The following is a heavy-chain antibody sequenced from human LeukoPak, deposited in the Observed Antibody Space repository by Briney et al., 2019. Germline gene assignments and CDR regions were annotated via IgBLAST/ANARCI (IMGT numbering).Heavy chain of an antibody. CDR2: IYSGGST. CDR3: ASGSGSYRTPYYYMDV. CDR1: GFTVSSNY. J-gene: IGHJ6*03. Sequence: GGSLRLSCAASGFTVSSNYMSWVRQAPGKGLEWVSVIYSGGSTYYADSVKGRFTISRDNSKNTLYLQMNSLRAGDTAVYYCASGSGSYRTPYYYMDVWGTGTTVTVSS. D-gene: IGHD3-10*01. V-gene: IGHV3-53*01.